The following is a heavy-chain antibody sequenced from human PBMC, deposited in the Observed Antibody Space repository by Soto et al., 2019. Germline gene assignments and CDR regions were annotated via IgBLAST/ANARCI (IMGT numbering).Heavy chain of an antibody. Sequence: GGSLRLSCAASGFPLSSYAMSWVRQTPEKGRGWVGAIRGGVNDRYYGDFGQGRFTLSRDNSRNILYLHMNSLRAEDTAMYYCARSLFMVAPDNEPFDYWGQGTLVTVSS. CDR1: GFPLSSYA. J-gene: IGHJ4*02. CDR3: ARSLFMVAPDNEPFDY. CDR2: IRGGVNDR. V-gene: IGHV3-23*01. D-gene: IGHD5-12*01.